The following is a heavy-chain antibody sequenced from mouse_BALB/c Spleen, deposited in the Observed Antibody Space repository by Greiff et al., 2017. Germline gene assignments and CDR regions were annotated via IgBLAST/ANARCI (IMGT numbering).Heavy chain of an antibody. CDR1: GFDFSRYW. J-gene: IGHJ2*01. CDR2: INPDSSTI. Sequence: EVKLVESGGGLVQPGGSLKLSCAASGFDFSRYWMSWVRQAPGKGLEWIGEINPDSSTINYTPSLKDKFIISRDNAKNTLYLQMSKVRSEDTALYYCARHLYDGYYGFDYWGQGTTLTVSS. V-gene: IGHV4-1*02. D-gene: IGHD2-3*01. CDR3: ARHLYDGYYGFDY.